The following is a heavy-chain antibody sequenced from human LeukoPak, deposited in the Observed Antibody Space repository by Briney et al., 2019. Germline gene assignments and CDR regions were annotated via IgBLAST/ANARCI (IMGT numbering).Heavy chain of an antibody. V-gene: IGHV4-34*01. CDR3: ARAPWIAAAGIDY. J-gene: IGHJ4*02. CDR1: GGSFSGYY. D-gene: IGHD6-13*01. Sequence: KPSETLSLTCAVYGGSFSGYYWSWIRQPPGKGLEWIGEINHSGSTNYNPSLKSRVTTSVDTSKNQFSLKLSSVTAADTPVYYCARAPWIAAAGIDYWGQGTLVTVSS. CDR2: INHSGST.